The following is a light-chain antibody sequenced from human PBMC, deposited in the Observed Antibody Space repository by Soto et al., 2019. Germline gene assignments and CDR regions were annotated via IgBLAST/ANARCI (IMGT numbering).Light chain of an antibody. CDR3: LQTFATHLT. Sequence: DIQMNQSPSSLSASAGDTVTITCRASQNMADYLSWYQQKPGKAPKLLMYSSSILHDGVSSRFSGDDSWTAFTLTITGQQPEDCATYYCLQTFATHLTVGGGTLVEVK. CDR1: QNMADY. J-gene: IGKJ4*01. CDR2: SSS. V-gene: IGKV1-39*01.